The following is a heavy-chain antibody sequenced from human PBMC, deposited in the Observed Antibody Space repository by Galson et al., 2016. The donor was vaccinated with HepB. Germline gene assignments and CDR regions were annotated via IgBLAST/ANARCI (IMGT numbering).Heavy chain of an antibody. CDR1: GFTFSNYA. D-gene: IGHD3-3*01. CDR2: ISYDGSNK. Sequence: SLRLSCAASGFTFSNYAMHWVRQAPGKGLEWVAIISYDGSNKYYADSVKGRFTISRDNARNTLYLQMNSLRVEDTAVYYCARDFRFSVDSWGRGTLVTVSS. J-gene: IGHJ5*01. CDR3: ARDFRFSVDS. V-gene: IGHV3-30-3*01.